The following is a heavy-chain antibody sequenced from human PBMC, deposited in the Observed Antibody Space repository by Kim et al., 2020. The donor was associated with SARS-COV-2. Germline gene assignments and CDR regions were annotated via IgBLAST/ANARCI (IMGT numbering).Heavy chain of an antibody. J-gene: IGHJ4*02. CDR2: YI. Sequence: YIDYADSVKGRFTISRDNAKNSLYLQMNSLRAEDTAVYYCARDPDLFDYWGQGTLVTVSS. V-gene: IGHV3-21*01. CDR3: ARDPDLFDY.